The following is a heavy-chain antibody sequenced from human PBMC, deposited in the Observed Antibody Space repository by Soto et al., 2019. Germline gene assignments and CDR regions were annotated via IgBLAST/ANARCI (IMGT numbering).Heavy chain of an antibody. Sequence: PSGTLSLTCAVSGGSISSGGYSWSWIRQPPGKGLEWIGYIYHSGSTYYNPSLKSRVTISVDRSKNQFSLKLSSVTAADTAVYYCARVNYYDSSGYYFDYWGQGTLVTVSS. V-gene: IGHV4-30-2*01. D-gene: IGHD3-22*01. CDR1: GGSISSGGYS. CDR3: ARVNYYDSSGYYFDY. J-gene: IGHJ4*02. CDR2: IYHSGST.